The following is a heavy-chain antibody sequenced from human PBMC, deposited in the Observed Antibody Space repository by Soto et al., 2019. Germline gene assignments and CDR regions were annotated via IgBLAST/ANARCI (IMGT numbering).Heavy chain of an antibody. CDR1: GFTFSSYA. J-gene: IGHJ4*02. Sequence: XXSLRLSCAASGFTFSSYAVRWVLQAPGKGLEWVSAISGSGGRTYYADSVKGRFTISRDNSKNTLYLQMNRLRAEDTAVYYCAALIVVVMYPDYWGQGTLVTVSS. CDR3: AALIVVVMYPDY. D-gene: IGHD3-22*01. CDR2: ISGSGGRT. V-gene: IGHV3-23*01.